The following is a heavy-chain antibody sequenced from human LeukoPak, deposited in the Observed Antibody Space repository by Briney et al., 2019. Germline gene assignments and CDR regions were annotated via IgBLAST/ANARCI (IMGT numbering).Heavy chain of an antibody. D-gene: IGHD5-18*01. Sequence: GGSLRLSCAASGFTFSSYGMSWVRQAPGKGLEWVSAMSGSGGSTYYADSVKGRFTISRDNSKNTLYLQMNSLRAEDTAVYYCAKSSGYSYGHGPYYFDYWGQGTLVTVSS. CDR2: MSGSGGST. J-gene: IGHJ4*02. V-gene: IGHV3-23*01. CDR3: AKSSGYSYGHGPYYFDY. CDR1: GFTFSSYG.